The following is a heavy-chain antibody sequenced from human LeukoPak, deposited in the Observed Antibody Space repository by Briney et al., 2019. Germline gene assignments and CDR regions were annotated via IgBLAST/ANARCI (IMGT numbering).Heavy chain of an antibody. CDR1: GGSFSGYY. CDR3: ARGRGYSYGYGRIDY. Sequence: SVTLSLTCAVYGGSFSGYYWSWIRQPPGKGLEWIGEINHSGSTNYNPSLKSRVTISVDTSKNQFSLKLSSVTAADTAVYYCARGRGYSYGYGRIDYWGQGTLVTVSS. V-gene: IGHV4-34*01. CDR2: INHSGST. J-gene: IGHJ4*02. D-gene: IGHD5-18*01.